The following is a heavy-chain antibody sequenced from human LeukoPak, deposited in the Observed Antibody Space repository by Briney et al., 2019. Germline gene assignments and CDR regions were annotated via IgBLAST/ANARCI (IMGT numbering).Heavy chain of an antibody. CDR3: ARGISSGLLSPGF. CDR1: GFTFSDYY. Sequence: QPGGSLRLSCAASGFTFSDYYMDWVRQAPGKGLEWVGRSKSRTSDYNSAYAASVQGRFSISKDDSPKSLYLEMNSLKTEDTAMYYCARGISSGLLSPGFWAQYTL. CDR2: SKSRTSDYNS. V-gene: IGHV3-72*01. J-gene: IGHJ1*01. D-gene: IGHD2-21*01.